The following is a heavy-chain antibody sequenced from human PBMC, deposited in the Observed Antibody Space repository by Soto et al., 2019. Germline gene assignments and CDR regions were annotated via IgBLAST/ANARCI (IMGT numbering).Heavy chain of an antibody. D-gene: IGHD1-26*01. J-gene: IGHJ4*02. Sequence: QVQLVESGGGVVQPGRSLRLSCAASGFTFSSYAMHWVRQAPGKGLEWVAVISYDGSNKYYADSVKGRFTISRDNSKNTLYLQMNSLRAEDTAVYYCARERYFGGSYCPDYWGQGTLVTVSS. CDR2: ISYDGSNK. CDR1: GFTFSSYA. CDR3: ARERYFGGSYCPDY. V-gene: IGHV3-30-3*01.